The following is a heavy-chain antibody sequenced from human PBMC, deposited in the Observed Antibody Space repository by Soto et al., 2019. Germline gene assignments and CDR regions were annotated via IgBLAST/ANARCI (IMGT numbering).Heavy chain of an antibody. CDR1: GLTFRDSG. V-gene: IGHV3-30*18. D-gene: IGHD1-26*01. Sequence: QVQLVETGGGVVQPGTSLRLSCVVSGLTFRDSGMHWVRQAPGKGLEWVAVISFEGSERHYRDSVKGRFSISGYNSRTTLYLQMNSLRGDDSAVYYCANGNDGVRYYYGMGVWGQGSTVTVSS. CDR2: ISFEGSER. J-gene: IGHJ6*02. CDR3: ANGNDGVRYYYGMGV.